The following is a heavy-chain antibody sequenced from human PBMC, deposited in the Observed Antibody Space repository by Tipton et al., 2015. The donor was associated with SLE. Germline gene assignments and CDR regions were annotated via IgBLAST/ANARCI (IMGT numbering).Heavy chain of an antibody. Sequence: TLSLTCSVSGDSIISSSYYWGWIRQPPGKGLERNGSMYYSGCTYYNPSLKSRVTISVDTSKNHFSLMLRTVTAADTAVYYCARDGPYYDFWSGMGTFDIWGQWTMVTVSS. CDR3: ARDGPYYDFWSGMGTFDI. V-gene: IGHV4-39*07. CDR2: MYYSGCT. CDR1: GDSIISSSYY. J-gene: IGHJ3*02. D-gene: IGHD3-3*01.